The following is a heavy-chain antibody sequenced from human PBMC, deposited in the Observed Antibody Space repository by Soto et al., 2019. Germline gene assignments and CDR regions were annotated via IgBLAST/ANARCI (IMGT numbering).Heavy chain of an antibody. J-gene: IGHJ4*02. CDR3: ARYQEAAAFND. CDR2: MTPSGSI. Sequence: QVPLVQSGAEVRKPAASVKVSCKASGFPFTSLDINWVRQAPGQGLEWVGYMTPSGSIGFAQEFRGRVSMTRDASTSTVSMELSSLGSDDTAVYYCARYQEAAAFNDWGQGTLVTVSS. D-gene: IGHD6-25*01. V-gene: IGHV1-8*01. CDR1: GFPFTSLD.